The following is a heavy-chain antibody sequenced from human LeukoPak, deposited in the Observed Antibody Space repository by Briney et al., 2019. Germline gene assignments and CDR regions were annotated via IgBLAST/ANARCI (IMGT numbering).Heavy chain of an antibody. CDR1: GGSISNYC. CDR3: ARVHYYDNSGYWFFDY. D-gene: IGHD3-22*01. V-gene: IGHV4-4*07. Sequence: KSSETLSLTCTVSGGSISNYCWSWIRQSAGKGLEWIGRIYITGSTNYNPSRKSRVSMSLDTSKNHLSLKLSSVTAADTAVYYCARVHYYDNSGYWFFDYWGQGTLVTVSS. CDR2: IYITGST. J-gene: IGHJ4*02.